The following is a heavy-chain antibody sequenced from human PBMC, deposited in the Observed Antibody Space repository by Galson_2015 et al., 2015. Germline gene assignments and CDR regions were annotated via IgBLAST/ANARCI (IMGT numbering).Heavy chain of an antibody. CDR1: GYTFTDYY. J-gene: IGHJ4*02. Sequence: SVKVSCKASGYTFTDYYLNCVRQAPGQGLEWMGIINPIGGSAYYAQNFQDRVTMTRDKSTSTVYMELGSLMSEDTAVYYCARDTGTAVETSKPGHWGQGTLVTASS. V-gene: IGHV1-46*01. CDR3: ARDTGTAVETSKPGH. CDR2: INPIGGSA. D-gene: IGHD5-24*01.